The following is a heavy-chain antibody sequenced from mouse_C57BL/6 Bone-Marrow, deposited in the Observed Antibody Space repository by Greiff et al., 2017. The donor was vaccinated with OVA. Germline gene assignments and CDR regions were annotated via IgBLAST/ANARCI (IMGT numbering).Heavy chain of an antibody. J-gene: IGHJ3*01. CDR2: IDPSDSYT. CDR1: GYTFTSYW. D-gene: IGHD3-2*02. CDR3: ARELRLRWFAY. V-gene: IGHV1-69*01. Sequence: VQLKQPGAELVMPGASVKLSCKASGYTFTSYWMHWVKQRPGQGLEWIGEIDPSDSYTNYNQKFKGKSTLTVDKSSSTAYMQLSSLTSEDSAVYYCARELRLRWFAYWGQGTLVTVSA.